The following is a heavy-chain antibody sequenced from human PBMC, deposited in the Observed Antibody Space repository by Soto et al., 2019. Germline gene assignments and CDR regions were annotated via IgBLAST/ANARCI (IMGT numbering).Heavy chain of an antibody. CDR2: ISWNSGSI. CDR3: AKGLESIVPAAMQHYYGMDV. V-gene: IGHV3-9*01. J-gene: IGHJ6*02. Sequence: GGSLRLSCAASGFTFSSYSMHWVRQAPGKGLEWVSGISWNSGSIGYADSVKGRFTISRDNAKNSLYLQMNSLRAEDTALYYCAKGLESIVPAAMQHYYGMDVWGQGTTVTVSS. D-gene: IGHD2-2*01. CDR1: GFTFSSYS.